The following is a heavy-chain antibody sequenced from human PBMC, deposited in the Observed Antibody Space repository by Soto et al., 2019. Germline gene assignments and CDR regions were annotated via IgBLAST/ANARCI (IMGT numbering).Heavy chain of an antibody. D-gene: IGHD3-3*01. CDR3: ARGRRDAYNFSYFDY. V-gene: IGHV4-34*01. CDR2: INHSGST. J-gene: IGHJ4*02. Sequence: SETLSLTCAVYGGSFSGYYWSWIRQPPGKGLEWIGEINHSGSTNYNPSLKSRVTISVDTSKNQFSLKLSSVTAADTAVYYCARGRRDAYNFSYFDYWGQGTLVTVSS. CDR1: GGSFSGYY.